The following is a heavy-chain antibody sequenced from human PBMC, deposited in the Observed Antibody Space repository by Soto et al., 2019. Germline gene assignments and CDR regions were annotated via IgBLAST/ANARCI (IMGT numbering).Heavy chain of an antibody. J-gene: IGHJ3*02. V-gene: IGHV1-18*01. D-gene: IGHD3-3*01. CDR2: ISAYNGNT. CDR3: ARLFGVPVAKQAFDI. Sequence: PGESLKISCKGSGYSFTSYGISCVRQAPGQGLEWMVWISAYNGNTNYAQKLQGRVTMTTDTSTSTAYMELRSLRSDDTAVYYCARLFGVPVAKQAFDIWGQGTMVTV. CDR1: GYSFTSYG.